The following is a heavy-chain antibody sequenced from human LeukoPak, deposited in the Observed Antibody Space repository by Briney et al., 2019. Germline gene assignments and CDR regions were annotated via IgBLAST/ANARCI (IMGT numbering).Heavy chain of an antibody. D-gene: IGHD1-26*01. CDR1: GFTFSSYS. V-gene: IGHV3-48*01. Sequence: AGGSLRLSCAASGFTFSSYSMNWVRQAPGKGLEWVSYISSSSSTIYYADSVKGRFTISRDNAKSSLYLQMNSLRSDDTAVYYCARGSIVGATFDYFDYWGQGTLVTVSS. CDR2: ISSSSSTI. J-gene: IGHJ4*02. CDR3: ARGSIVGATFDYFDY.